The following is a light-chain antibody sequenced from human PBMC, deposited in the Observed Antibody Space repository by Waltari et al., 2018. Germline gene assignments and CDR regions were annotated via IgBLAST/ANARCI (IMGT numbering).Light chain of an antibody. Sequence: QSALTQPASVSGSPGQSITISCTGSRSDVGGYNYVSWYQHHPGKAPKLIIYEVRNRPSGVSNRFSGSKSGNTASLTISGLQAEDEADYYCSSYTGSSTLIFGTGTKVTVL. CDR2: EVR. CDR1: RSDVGGYNY. J-gene: IGLJ1*01. CDR3: SSYTGSSTLI. V-gene: IGLV2-14*01.